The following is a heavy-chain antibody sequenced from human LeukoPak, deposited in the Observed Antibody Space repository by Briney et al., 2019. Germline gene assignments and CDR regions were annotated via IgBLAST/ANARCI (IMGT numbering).Heavy chain of an antibody. CDR1: GYTFSTYG. V-gene: IGHV1-18*01. J-gene: IGHJ3*01. D-gene: IGHD3-10*01. Sequence: ASVTVSCKASGYTFSTYGISWVRQAPGQGLEWMGWVSAYKGNTYYAQKLQGRVTMTTDTSTSTAYMELRSLRSDDPAIYYCARDLYYYGSGSYYDVFDVWGQGTMVTVSS. CDR2: VSAYKGNT. CDR3: ARDLYYYGSGSYYDVFDV.